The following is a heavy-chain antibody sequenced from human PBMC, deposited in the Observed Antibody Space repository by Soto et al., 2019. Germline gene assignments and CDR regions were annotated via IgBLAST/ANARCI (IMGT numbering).Heavy chain of an antibody. D-gene: IGHD4-17*01. CDR2: ISAYNGNT. CDR3: ARATGDSDYYYYMDV. CDR1: GYTFTSYA. V-gene: IGHV1-18*01. Sequence: ASVKVSCKASGYTFTSYAICWVRQSPGQGLEWMGWISAYNGNTNYAQKLQGRVTMTTDTSTSTAYMELRSLRSDDTAVYYCARATGDSDYYYYMDVWGKGTTVTVSS. J-gene: IGHJ6*03.